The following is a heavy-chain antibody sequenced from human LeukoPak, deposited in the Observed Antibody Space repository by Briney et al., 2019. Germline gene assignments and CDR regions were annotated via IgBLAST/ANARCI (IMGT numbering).Heavy chain of an antibody. V-gene: IGHV1-2*06. D-gene: IGHD2-2*01. CDR3: ARDYCSSTSRLFDY. CDR1: GYTFTGYH. CDR2: INPNSGDT. J-gene: IGHJ4*02. Sequence: ASVKVSCKASGYTFTGYHMHWVRQAPGQGLEWVGRINPNSGDTNYAQKFQGRVAMTRDTSIATAFMDLTRLRSDDTAVYYCARDYCSSTSRLFDYWGQGTLVTVSS.